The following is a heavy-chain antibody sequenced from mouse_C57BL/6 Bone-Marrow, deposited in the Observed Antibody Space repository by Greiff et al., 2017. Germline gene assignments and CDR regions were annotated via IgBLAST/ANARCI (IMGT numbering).Heavy chain of an antibody. CDR1: GYTFTSYW. Sequence: QVHVKQPGAELVKPGASVKLSCKASGYTFTSYWMHWVKQRPGQGLEWIGMIHPNSGSTNYNEKFKSKATLTVDKSSSTAYMQLSSLTSEDSAVYYCSVKSWFAYWGQGTLVTVSA. CDR3: SVKSWFAY. J-gene: IGHJ3*01. CDR2: IHPNSGST. V-gene: IGHV1-64*01.